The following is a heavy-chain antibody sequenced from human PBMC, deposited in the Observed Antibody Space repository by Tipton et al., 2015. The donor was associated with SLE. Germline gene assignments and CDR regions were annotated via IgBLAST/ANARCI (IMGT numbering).Heavy chain of an antibody. CDR3: ARARLYSSSTTWYYYMDV. J-gene: IGHJ6*03. Sequence: TLSLTCTVSGGSISSYFWTWIRQPPGKGLEWIGHIFYTGSTRYNPSLKSRVTISVDTSKNQFSLKLSSVTAADTAVYYCARARLYSSSTTWYYYMDVWGKGTTVTVSS. CDR1: GGSISSYF. D-gene: IGHD2/OR15-2a*01. CDR2: IFYTGST. V-gene: IGHV4-59*12.